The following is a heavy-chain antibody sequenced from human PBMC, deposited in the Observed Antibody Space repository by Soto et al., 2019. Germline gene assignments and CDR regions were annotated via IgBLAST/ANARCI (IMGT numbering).Heavy chain of an antibody. D-gene: IGHD3-22*01. CDR2: IKQDGGEK. V-gene: IGHV3-7*01. Sequence: EVQLVDSGGGLVQPGGSLRLSCAASGFTFSSYWMTWVRQAPGKGLEWVANIKQDGGEKYYVDSVKGRFTISRDNAKKSLYLQMNSLRAEDTAVYYCAREAISGYFVAHYFDYWGQGTLVTVSS. CDR3: AREAISGYFVAHYFDY. CDR1: GFTFSSYW. J-gene: IGHJ4*02.